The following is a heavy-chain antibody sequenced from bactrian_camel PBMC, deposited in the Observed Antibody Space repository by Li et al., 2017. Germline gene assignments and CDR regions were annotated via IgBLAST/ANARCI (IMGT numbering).Heavy chain of an antibody. V-gene: IGHV3S53*01. CDR3: ARFSWSDGFGY. Sequence: VQLVESGGGSVRAGGSLRLSCVASGYQYTLIFMGLFRQAPGKGREGVAAISGTGTKQYSESVQGRFTISRDNAKNTLYLQLNSLKTDDTGMYHCARFSWSDGFGYWGQGTQVTVS. CDR1: GYQYTLIF. J-gene: IGHJ6*01. D-gene: IGHD5*01. CDR2: ISGTGTK.